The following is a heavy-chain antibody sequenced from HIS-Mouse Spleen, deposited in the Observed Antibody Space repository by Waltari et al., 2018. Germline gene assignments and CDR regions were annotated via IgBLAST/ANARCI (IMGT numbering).Heavy chain of an antibody. D-gene: IGHD6-13*01. V-gene: IGHV1-8*01. CDR2: MNTNSGNT. Sequence: QVQLVQSGAEVKKPGASVKVSCKASGYTLTSYDINWVRQATGQGLEWMGWMNTNSGNTGYAQKFQGRVTMTRNTSISTAYMELSSLRSEDTAVYYCARLRGSSWYFDYWGQGTLVTVSS. CDR1: GYTLTSYD. CDR3: ARLRGSSWYFDY. J-gene: IGHJ4*02.